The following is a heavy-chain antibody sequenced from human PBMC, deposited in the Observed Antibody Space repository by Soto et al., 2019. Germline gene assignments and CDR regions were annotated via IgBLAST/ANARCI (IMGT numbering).Heavy chain of an antibody. J-gene: IGHJ5*02. Sequence: GGSLRLSCAASEFTFSSYWMSWVRQSPGKGLEWVANIKQDGSEKYHADSVKGRFTISRDNAKNSLYLQMNSLRVEDTAMYYCARDPGYCSSGSCRWFDPWGQGTLVTVSS. CDR1: EFTFSSYW. V-gene: IGHV3-7*03. D-gene: IGHD2-15*01. CDR3: ARDPGYCSSGSCRWFDP. CDR2: IKQDGSEK.